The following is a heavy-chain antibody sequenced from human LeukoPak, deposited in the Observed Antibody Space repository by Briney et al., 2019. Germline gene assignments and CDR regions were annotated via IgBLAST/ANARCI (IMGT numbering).Heavy chain of an antibody. CDR2: IKEDGSEK. J-gene: IGHJ4*02. V-gene: IGHV3-7*01. CDR1: GFTFSRSW. CDR3: ASLTVTTVY. D-gene: IGHD4-17*01. Sequence: GGSLRLSCAASGFTFSRSWMTWFRQAPGKGLEWVANIKEDGSEKYYVDSVKGRFTISRDNAKKSLYLQMNSLRDEDTAVYYCASLTVTTVYWGQGTLVTVSS.